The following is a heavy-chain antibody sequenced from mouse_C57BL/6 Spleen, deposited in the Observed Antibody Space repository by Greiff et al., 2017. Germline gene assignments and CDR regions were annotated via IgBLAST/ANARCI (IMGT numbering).Heavy chain of an antibody. CDR3: ARLPDYYGSSHWYFDV. CDR1: GYTFTSYW. Sequence: VQLQQPGAELVKPGASVKLSCKASGYTFTSYWMHWVKQRPGQGLEWIGMIHPNSGSTNYNEKFKSKATLTVDKSSSTAYMQLSSLTSEDSAVYYCARLPDYYGSSHWYFDVWGTGTTVTVSS. V-gene: IGHV1-64*01. J-gene: IGHJ1*03. CDR2: IHPNSGST. D-gene: IGHD1-1*01.